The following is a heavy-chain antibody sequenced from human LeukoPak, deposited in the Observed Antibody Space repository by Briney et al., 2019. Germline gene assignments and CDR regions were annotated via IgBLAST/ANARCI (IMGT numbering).Heavy chain of an antibody. CDR3: AKGGGAAAFDF. D-gene: IGHD6-25*01. CDR1: GFTVSTKY. Sequence: GGSLRLSCAASGFTVSTKYMSWVRQAPGKGLEWVSVLYSGGYTNYADSVKGRSTISRDNSKNTLFLQMNSLRADDTALYYCAKGGGAAAFDFWGQGTLVTVSS. J-gene: IGHJ4*02. CDR2: LYSGGYT. V-gene: IGHV3-53*01.